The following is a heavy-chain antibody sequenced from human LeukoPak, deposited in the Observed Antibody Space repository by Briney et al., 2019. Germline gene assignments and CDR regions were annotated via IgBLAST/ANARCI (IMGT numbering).Heavy chain of an antibody. Sequence: GGSLRLSCAASGFTFSTYSMNWVRQAPGKGLEWVSYISSSSSTINYADSVKGRFTISRDNAKNSLYLQMNSLRAEDTAVYYCAELGITMIGGVWGKGTTVTISS. J-gene: IGHJ6*04. D-gene: IGHD3-10*02. V-gene: IGHV3-48*04. CDR1: GFTFSTYS. CDR2: ISSSSSTI. CDR3: AELGITMIGGV.